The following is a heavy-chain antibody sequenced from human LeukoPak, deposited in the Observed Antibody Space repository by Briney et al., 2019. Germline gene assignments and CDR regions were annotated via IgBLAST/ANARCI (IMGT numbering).Heavy chain of an antibody. J-gene: IGHJ4*02. V-gene: IGHV4-30-4*01. CDR2: IYYSGST. Sequence: PSETLSLTCTVSGGSISSGDYSWSWIRQPPGKGLEWIGYIYYSGSTYYNPSLKSRVTIRVNTSKNQFSLKLSPGTAADTAVYYCARDSMATIRFDYWGQGTLVTVSS. CDR3: ARDSMATIRFDY. CDR1: GGSISSGDYS. D-gene: IGHD5-24*01.